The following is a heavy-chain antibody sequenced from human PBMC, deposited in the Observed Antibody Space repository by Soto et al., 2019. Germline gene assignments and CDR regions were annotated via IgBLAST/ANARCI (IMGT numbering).Heavy chain of an antibody. CDR3: ARGTFGVVKD. CDR2: MYYSGST. V-gene: IGHV4-59*01. CDR1: GGSISSYY. J-gene: IGHJ4*02. D-gene: IGHD3-3*01. Sequence: QVQLQESGPGLVKPSETLSLTCTVSGGSISSYYWSWIRQSPGKGLEWIGYMYYSGSTNYNPSLNSRVTISIDTSRNHFSLKLSSVTAADTAVYYCARGTFGVVKDWGQGTLVTVSS.